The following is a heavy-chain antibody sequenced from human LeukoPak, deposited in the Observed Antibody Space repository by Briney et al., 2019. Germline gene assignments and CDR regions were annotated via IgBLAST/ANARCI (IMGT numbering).Heavy chain of an antibody. CDR3: ARAGLRRSFDY. CDR2: IKQDGSEK. Sequence: GGSLRLSCAASGFTFSSYWMSWVRQAPGKGLEWVANIKQDGSEKYYVDSVKGRLTISRDNAKNSLYLQMNSLRAEDTAVYYCARAGLRRSFDYWGQGTLVTVSS. CDR1: GFTFSSYW. V-gene: IGHV3-7*01. D-gene: IGHD3-10*01. J-gene: IGHJ4*02.